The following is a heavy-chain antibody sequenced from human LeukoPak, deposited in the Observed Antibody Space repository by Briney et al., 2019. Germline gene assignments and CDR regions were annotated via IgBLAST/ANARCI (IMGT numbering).Heavy chain of an antibody. J-gene: IGHJ4*02. Sequence: GASVKVSCKASGYTFTDYYMHWVRQAPGQGLEWMGWINPNNGGTNYAQKFQGRVTMTRDTSISTAYMELSRLRSDDTAVYYCARPTNPGAYYFDYWGQGTLVTVSS. CDR1: GYTFTDYY. CDR3: ARPTNPGAYYFDY. V-gene: IGHV1-2*02. D-gene: IGHD1-14*01. CDR2: INPNNGGT.